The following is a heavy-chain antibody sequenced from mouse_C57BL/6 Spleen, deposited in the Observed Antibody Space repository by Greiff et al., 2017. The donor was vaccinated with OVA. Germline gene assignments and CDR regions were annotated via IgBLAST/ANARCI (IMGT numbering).Heavy chain of an antibody. CDR1: GYTFTDYY. Sequence: EVQLQQSGPELVKPGASVKISCKASGYTFTDYYMNWVKQSHGKSLEWIGDINPNNGGTSYNQKFKGKATLTVDKSSSTAYMELRSLTSEDSAVYYCASCEDDGAWFADWGQGTLVTVSA. CDR2: INPNNGGT. V-gene: IGHV1-26*01. CDR3: ASCEDDGAWFAD. D-gene: IGHD2-12*01. J-gene: IGHJ3*01.